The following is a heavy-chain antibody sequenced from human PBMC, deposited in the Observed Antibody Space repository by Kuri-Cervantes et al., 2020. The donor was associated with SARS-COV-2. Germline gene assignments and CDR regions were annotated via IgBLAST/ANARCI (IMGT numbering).Heavy chain of an antibody. CDR3: ARRAPGAYDYVWGSYRPTTYDY. CDR2: IYTSGST. D-gene: IGHD3-16*02. CDR1: GGSISSDY. Sequence: SETLSLTCTVSGGSISSDYWSWIRQPAGKELEWIGRIYTSGSTNHSPPLKSRVTMSVDTSKNQFSLKLSSVTAADTAVYYCARRAPGAYDYVWGSYRPTTYDYWGQGTLVTVSS. J-gene: IGHJ4*02. V-gene: IGHV4-4*07.